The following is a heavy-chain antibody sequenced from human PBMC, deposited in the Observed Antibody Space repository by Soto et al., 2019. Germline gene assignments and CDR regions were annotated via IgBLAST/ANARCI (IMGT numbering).Heavy chain of an antibody. CDR3: ARAESGCCGDDDSYAMYV. D-gene: IGHD2-21*02. V-gene: IGHV6-1*01. CDR2: TYYRSKWYN. Sequence: SQTLSLTCAISGDSVSSNSAAWNWIRQSPSRGLEWLGRTYYRSKWYNDYAVSVKSRITINPDTSKNQFSLQLNSVTPEDTAVYCSARAESGCCGDDDSYAMYVWGQGTMVTVS. J-gene: IGHJ6*02. CDR1: GDSVSSNSAA.